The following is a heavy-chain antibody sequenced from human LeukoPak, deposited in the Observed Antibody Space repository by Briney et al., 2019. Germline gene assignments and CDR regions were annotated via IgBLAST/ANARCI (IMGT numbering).Heavy chain of an antibody. Sequence: SQTLSLTCAISGDSVSSNCATWNWIRQSPSRGLEWLGRTYYRSKWYNEYAVSLKSRITINPDTSKNQFSLQLNSVTPEDTALYYCARAQAYSGRIFDYWGQGTLVTVSS. CDR1: GDSVSSNCAT. V-gene: IGHV6-1*01. J-gene: IGHJ4*02. D-gene: IGHD1-26*01. CDR3: ARAQAYSGRIFDY. CDR2: TYYRSKWYN.